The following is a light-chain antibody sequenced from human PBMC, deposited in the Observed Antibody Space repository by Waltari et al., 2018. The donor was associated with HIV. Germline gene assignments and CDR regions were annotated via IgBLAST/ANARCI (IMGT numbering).Light chain of an antibody. CDR2: AAS. CDR1: QSISSY. Sequence: DLQMTQSPSSLSASVGDRVTITCRASQSISSYLNWYQQKLGKAPKLLIYAASSLQSGVPSRFSGSGSGTDFTLTISSLQPEDFATYYCQQSYSTLFPFGPGTKVDIK. J-gene: IGKJ3*01. CDR3: QQSYSTLFP. V-gene: IGKV1-39*01.